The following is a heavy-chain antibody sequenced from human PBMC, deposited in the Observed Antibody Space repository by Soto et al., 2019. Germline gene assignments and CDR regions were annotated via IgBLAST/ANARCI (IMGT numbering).Heavy chain of an antibody. Sequence: QVQLVESGGGVVQPGRSLRLSCAASGFTFSSYAMHWVRQAPGKGLEWVAVISYDGSNKYYADSVKGRFTISRDNSKNTLYMQMYSLRAEDTAVYYCARDPVWVTAMVLWYFDLWGRGTLVTVSS. CDR1: GFTFSSYA. CDR3: ARDPVWVTAMVLWYFDL. D-gene: IGHD5-18*01. J-gene: IGHJ2*01. V-gene: IGHV3-30-3*01. CDR2: ISYDGSNK.